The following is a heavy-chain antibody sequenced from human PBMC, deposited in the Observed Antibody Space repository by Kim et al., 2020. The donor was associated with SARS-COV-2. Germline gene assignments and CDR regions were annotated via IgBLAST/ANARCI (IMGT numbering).Heavy chain of an antibody. D-gene: IGHD1-7*01. CDR3: AKDHGTTYPL. V-gene: IGHV3-23*01. CDR2: T. Sequence: TKYSGYVLGRFTIARDISKNTVSLQMNGLRAEDTAVYYCAKDHGTTYPLWGQGTMVTVSS. J-gene: IGHJ3*01.